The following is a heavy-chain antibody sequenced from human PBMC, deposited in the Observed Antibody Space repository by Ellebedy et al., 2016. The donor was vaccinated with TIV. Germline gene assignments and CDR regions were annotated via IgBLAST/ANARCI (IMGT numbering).Heavy chain of an antibody. CDR3: ARDLSYGSGSYIGMDV. V-gene: IGHV3-20*01. Sequence: GESLKISXAASGFTFSSYAMSWVRQAPGKGLEWVSGINWNGGSTGYADSVKGRFTISRDNAKNSLYLQMNSLRAEDTALYHCARDLSYGSGSYIGMDVWGQGTTVTVSS. CDR1: GFTFSSYA. D-gene: IGHD3-10*01. CDR2: INWNGGST. J-gene: IGHJ6*02.